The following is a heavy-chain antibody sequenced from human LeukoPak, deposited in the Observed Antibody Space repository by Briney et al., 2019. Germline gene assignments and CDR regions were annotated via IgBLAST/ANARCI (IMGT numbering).Heavy chain of an antibody. D-gene: IGHD6-13*01. CDR1: GYSINSGYY. V-gene: IGHV4-38-2*02. J-gene: IGHJ4*02. CDR3: ASAEPRGIIWYPY. Sequence: SETLSLTCTVSGYSINSGYYWSWIRQPPGKRLEWIGSIYYSGSTYSNPTLKSRLTISVDTSKNQISLNLTSVTAADAAVYYCASAEPRGIIWYPYWGQGTLVTVSS. CDR2: IYYSGST.